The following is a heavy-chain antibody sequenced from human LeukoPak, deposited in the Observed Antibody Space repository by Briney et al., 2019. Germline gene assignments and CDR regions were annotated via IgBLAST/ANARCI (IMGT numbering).Heavy chain of an antibody. V-gene: IGHV3-7*03. CDR2: IKHDGSNK. CDR1: GFTFSNYW. Sequence: GGSLRLSCAASGFTFSNYWMSWVRQAPGKGLEWVANIKHDGSNKYYLDSVKGRFTISRDNSNNTLYLQMNSLRAEDTALYYCAKPIWGAFPREMDVWGKGTTVTISS. D-gene: IGHD3-16*01. CDR3: AKPIWGAFPREMDV. J-gene: IGHJ6*04.